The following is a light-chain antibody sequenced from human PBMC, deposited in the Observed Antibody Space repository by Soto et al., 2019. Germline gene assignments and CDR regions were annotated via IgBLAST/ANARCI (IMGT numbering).Light chain of an antibody. CDR2: KAS. J-gene: IGKJ1*01. Sequence: DIQMTQSPSTLSASVGDRVTITCRASQSISSWLAWYQQKPGKAPKLLIYKASSLESGVPSRFSGSGSGTEVTLTISSLQPDDFATHYCQQYNSYWTFGQGTKVEIK. CDR3: QQYNSYWT. V-gene: IGKV1-5*03. CDR1: QSISSW.